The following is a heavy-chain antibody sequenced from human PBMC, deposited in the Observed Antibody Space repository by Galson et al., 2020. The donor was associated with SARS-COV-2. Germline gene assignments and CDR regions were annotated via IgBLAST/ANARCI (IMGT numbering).Heavy chain of an antibody. CDR2: ISSNGGST. V-gene: IGHV3-64*01. Sequence: GGSLRLSCAASGFTFSSYAMHWVRQAPGKGLEYVSAISSNGGSTYYANSVKGRFTISRDNSKNTLYLQMGSLRAEDMAVYYCARCPPGVRYFDIWGQGTMVTVSS. D-gene: IGHD1-1*01. CDR1: GFTFSSYA. CDR3: ARCPPGVRYFDI. J-gene: IGHJ3*02.